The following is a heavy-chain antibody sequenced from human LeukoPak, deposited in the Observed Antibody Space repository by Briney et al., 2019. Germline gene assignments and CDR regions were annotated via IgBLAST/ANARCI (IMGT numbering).Heavy chain of an antibody. CDR1: VYTFTTYG. CDR2: ISAYNGNT. D-gene: IGHD5-24*01. V-gene: IGHV1-18*01. J-gene: IGHJ4*02. CDR3: ARALVDGYKELGY. Sequence: ASVTVSFTSSVYTFTTYGITWVRQAPGQGGERMGWISAYNGNTNYTQKLQGRGTMTTDTSTSTAYMELRSLRSDDTAVYYCARALVDGYKELGYWGQGTLVTVSS.